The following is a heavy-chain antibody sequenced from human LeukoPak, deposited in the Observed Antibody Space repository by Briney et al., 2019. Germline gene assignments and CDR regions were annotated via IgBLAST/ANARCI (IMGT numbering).Heavy chain of an antibody. CDR2: LDQGGSDD. Sequence: GGSLRLSCAASGFIFSDYSMTWVRQAPGKGLEWVANLDQGGSDDFYLDSVRGRFIISRDNARNSLYLQMNGLRVEDTPVYYCARDVSLGFWSGYSDYWGHGTLVAVAS. D-gene: IGHD3-3*01. J-gene: IGHJ4*01. CDR1: GFIFSDYS. V-gene: IGHV3-7*01. CDR3: ARDVSLGFWSGYSDY.